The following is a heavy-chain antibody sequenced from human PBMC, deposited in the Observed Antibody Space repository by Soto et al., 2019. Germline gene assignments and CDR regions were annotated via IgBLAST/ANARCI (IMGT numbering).Heavy chain of an antibody. V-gene: IGHV1-18*01. CDR1: GYTFTSYG. CDR3: ARVEGPNYYYYGMDV. J-gene: IGHJ6*02. Sequence: ASVKVSCKASGYTFTSYGISWVRQAPGQGLEWMGWISAYNGNTNYAQKLQGRVTMTTDTSTSTAYMELRSLRSDDTAVYYCARVEGPNYYYYGMDVWGQGTTVTVSS. CDR2: ISAYNGNT.